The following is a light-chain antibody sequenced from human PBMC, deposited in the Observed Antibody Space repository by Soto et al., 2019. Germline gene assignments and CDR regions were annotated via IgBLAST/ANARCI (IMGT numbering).Light chain of an antibody. Sequence: EIVLTQSPGTLSLSPGERATLSCRASQSVSSGYLAWYQQKPGQAPRLLIYGASSRATGIPDRFSGSGSGTDFPLTISRLEPEDFAVYYCQQYGSSPAFGGGTKVEIK. J-gene: IGKJ4*01. CDR2: GAS. CDR1: QSVSSGY. V-gene: IGKV3-20*01. CDR3: QQYGSSPA.